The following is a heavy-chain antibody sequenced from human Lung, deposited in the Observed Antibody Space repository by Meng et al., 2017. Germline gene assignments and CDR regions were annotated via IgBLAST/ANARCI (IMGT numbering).Heavy chain of an antibody. V-gene: IGHV4-34*02. Sequence: HAKLQPSGAGLLKPSDTLSPPCAVYGGSFSGYYWSWIRQPPGKGLEWIGEIIDSGSTNYNPSLKSRVTISVDTSKNQFSLRVTSVTAADRAVYYCVRRTYSSGWYFDYWGQGTLVTVSS. CDR1: GGSFSGYY. CDR3: VRRTYSSGWYFDY. CDR2: IIDSGST. D-gene: IGHD6-19*01. J-gene: IGHJ4*02.